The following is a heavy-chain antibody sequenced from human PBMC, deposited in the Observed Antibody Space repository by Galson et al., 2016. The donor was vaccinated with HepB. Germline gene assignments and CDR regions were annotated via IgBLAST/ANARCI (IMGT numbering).Heavy chain of an antibody. J-gene: IGHJ4*02. CDR3: VTGSGWLPDV. CDR2: VYKTDST. Sequence: ETLSLTCSVSGASISDYYCNWVRQPPGKALEWIGYVYKTDSTKSNPSLKNRITISGDTSKNQFSLTLNSVTAEDTAVYYCVTGSGWLPDVWGQGTLVTVSS. V-gene: IGHV4-59*01. D-gene: IGHD6-19*01. CDR1: GASISDYY.